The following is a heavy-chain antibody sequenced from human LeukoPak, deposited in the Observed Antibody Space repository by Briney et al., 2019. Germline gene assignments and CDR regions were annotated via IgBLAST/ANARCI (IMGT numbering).Heavy chain of an antibody. CDR3: ARSPYYDFWSGYLEYYFDY. CDR2: ITPIFGTA. CDR1: GGTFSSYA. D-gene: IGHD3-3*01. V-gene: IGHV1-69*05. J-gene: IGHJ4*02. Sequence: SVEVSCKASGGTFSSYAISWVRQAPGQGLEWMGGITPIFGTANYAQKFQGRVTITTDESTSTAYMELSSLRSEDTAVYYCARSPYYDFWSGYLEYYFDYWGQGTLVTVSS.